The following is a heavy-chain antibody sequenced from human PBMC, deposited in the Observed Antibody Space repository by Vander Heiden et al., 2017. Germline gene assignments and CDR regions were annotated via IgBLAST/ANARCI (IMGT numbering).Heavy chain of an antibody. V-gene: IGHV5-51*01. D-gene: IGHD1-26*01. J-gene: IGHJ2*01. CDR3: ARHSVAGGTYGFYFDL. Sequence: EVQLVQSGAEVKKPGESLTISCKASGSKFTSFWTGRVRQMPGKGLEWMGIIYPGDSDTRYSPSFQGQVTISADESISTTYVQWSSLKASDTAMYYCARHSVAGGTYGFYFDLWGRGTLVTVSS. CDR1: GSKFTSFW. CDR2: IYPGDSDT.